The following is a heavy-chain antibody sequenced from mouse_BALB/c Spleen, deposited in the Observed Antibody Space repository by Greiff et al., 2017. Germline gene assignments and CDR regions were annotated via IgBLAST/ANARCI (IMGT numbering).Heavy chain of an antibody. V-gene: IGHV1S81*02. J-gene: IGHJ3*01. CDR3: ARKDYGNYGEFAY. Sequence: QVQLQQPGAELVKPGASVKLSCKASGYTFTSYWMHWVKQRPGQGLEWIGEINPSNGRTNYNEKFKSKATLTVDKSSSTAYMQLSGLTSEDSAVYYCARKDYGNYGEFAYWGQGTLVTVSA. CDR1: GYTFTSYW. D-gene: IGHD2-1*01. CDR2: INPSNGRT.